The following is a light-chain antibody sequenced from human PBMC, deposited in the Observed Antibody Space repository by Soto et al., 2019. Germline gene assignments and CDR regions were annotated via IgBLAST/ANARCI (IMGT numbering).Light chain of an antibody. V-gene: IGKV3-11*01. Sequence: EIVLTQSPATLSLSPGARSTLACRASQSVSSYLAWYQQKPGQDPRLLIYDASNRATGIPARFSGSGSGTDFTLTISSREPEDFAVYYCQQRSNWPPKYTFGQGTKLEIK. CDR1: QSVSSY. J-gene: IGKJ2*01. CDR3: QQRSNWPPKYT. CDR2: DAS.